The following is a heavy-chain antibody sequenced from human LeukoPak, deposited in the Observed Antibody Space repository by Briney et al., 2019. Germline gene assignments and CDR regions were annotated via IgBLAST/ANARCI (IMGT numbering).Heavy chain of an antibody. D-gene: IGHD2-15*01. V-gene: IGHV4-38-2*02. CDR1: GYSISSGYY. CDR2: IYHSGST. CDR3: ARDGDCSGGSCYFDY. J-gene: IGHJ4*02. Sequence: SETLSLTCTVSGYSISSGYYWGWIRQPPGKGLEWIGSIYHSGSTYYNPSLKSRVTISVDTSKNQFSLKLSSVTAADTAVYYCARDGDCSGGSCYFDYWGQGTLVTVSS.